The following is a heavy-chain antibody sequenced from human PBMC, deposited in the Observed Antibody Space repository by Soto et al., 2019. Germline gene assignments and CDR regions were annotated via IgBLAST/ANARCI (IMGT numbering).Heavy chain of an antibody. CDR2: IIPIFGTA. CDR1: GGTFSSYA. Sequence: GASVKVSCTASGGTFSSYAISWVRQAPGQGLEWMGGIIPIFGTANYAQKFQGRVTITADESTSTAYMELSSLRSEDTAVYYCARDRFGDYFDYWGQGTLVTVSS. J-gene: IGHJ4*02. D-gene: IGHD3-3*01. CDR3: ARDRFGDYFDY. V-gene: IGHV1-69*13.